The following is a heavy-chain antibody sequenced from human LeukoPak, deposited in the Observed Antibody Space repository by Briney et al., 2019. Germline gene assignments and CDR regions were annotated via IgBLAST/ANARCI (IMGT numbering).Heavy chain of an antibody. D-gene: IGHD3-10*01. V-gene: IGHV5-51*01. CDR1: GYSFTSYW. Sequence: GESLEISCKGSGYSFTSYWIGWVRQMPGKGLEWMGIIYPGDSDTRYSPPFQGQVTISADKSISTAYLQWSSLKASDTAMYYCARHLSSGSYSLDYWGQGTLVTVSS. J-gene: IGHJ4*02. CDR2: IYPGDSDT. CDR3: ARHLSSGSYSLDY.